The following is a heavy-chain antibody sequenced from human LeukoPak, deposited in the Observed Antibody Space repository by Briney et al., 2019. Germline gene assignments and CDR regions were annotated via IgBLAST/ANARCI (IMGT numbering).Heavy chain of an antibody. V-gene: IGHV3-73*01. CDR1: GFIFSGST. D-gene: IGHD2-2*01. CDR2: IRGKVHNYAT. J-gene: IGHJ4*02. Sequence: HSGGSLRLSCAASGFIFSGSTIRWVRQASGKGLEWVGFIRGKVHNYATSYSASVPGRFTISRNDSKSTVYLQMNSLKVEATAVYFCTKPLVPAAVSADHWGQGTLVTVSS. CDR3: TKPLVPAAVSADH.